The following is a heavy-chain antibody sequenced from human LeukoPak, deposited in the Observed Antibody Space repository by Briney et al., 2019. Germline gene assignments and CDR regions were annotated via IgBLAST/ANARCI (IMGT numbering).Heavy chain of an antibody. J-gene: IGHJ6*03. CDR2: IYYSGST. V-gene: IGHV4-59*11. D-gene: IGHD2-21*01. CDR3: ARGSRIRYYYYYYMDV. CDR1: GGSISSHY. Sequence: SETLSLTCTASGGSISSHYWSWIRQPPGEGLEWIGYIYYSGSTNYNPSLKSRVTISVDTSKNQFSLKLSSVTAADTAVYYCARGSRIRYYYYYYMDVWGKGTTVTVSS.